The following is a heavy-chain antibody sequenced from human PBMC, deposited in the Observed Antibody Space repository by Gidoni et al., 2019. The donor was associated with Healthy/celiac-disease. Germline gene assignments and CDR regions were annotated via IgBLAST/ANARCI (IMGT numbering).Heavy chain of an antibody. J-gene: IGHJ4*02. V-gene: IGHV3-21*01. Sequence: EVQLVESGGGLVKPGGSLRLSCAASGFPFSSYSMNWVRQAPGKGLVWVSSISISSSYIYYADSVKGRFTISRDNAKNSLYLQMNSLRAEDTAVYYCARDRGDYGDGNFDYWGQGTLVTVSS. CDR3: ARDRGDYGDGNFDY. CDR1: GFPFSSYS. CDR2: ISISSSYI. D-gene: IGHD4-17*01.